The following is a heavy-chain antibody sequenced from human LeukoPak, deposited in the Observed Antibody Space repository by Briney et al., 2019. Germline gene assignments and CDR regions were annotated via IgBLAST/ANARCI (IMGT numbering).Heavy chain of an antibody. CDR3: ARELMDAGSPGWHLDL. D-gene: IGHD3/OR15-3a*01. V-gene: IGHV3-13*01. CDR2: IGTGGDT. J-gene: IGHJ2*01. CDR1: GFTFSRSD. Sequence: GGSLRLSCAASGFTFSRSDMHWVRQATGRGLEWVSAIGTGGDTYYAESVKGRFTISRENAMNSLYLQMNSLRAGDTAVYYCARELMDAGSPGWHLDLWGRGTLVTVSS.